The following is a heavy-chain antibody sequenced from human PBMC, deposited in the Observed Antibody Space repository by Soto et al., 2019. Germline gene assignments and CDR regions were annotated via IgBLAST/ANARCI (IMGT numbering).Heavy chain of an antibody. J-gene: IGHJ3*02. Sequence: PSETLSLTCSASGDSISRIDYYWTWIRQHPEQGLEWIGNIYFRGNTYYSPSLESRLTISVDTSKNQFSLKLTSVTAADTAVYYCAREGGSYDSGGYLIRGAFDIWGQGTMVTVS. V-gene: IGHV4-31*03. D-gene: IGHD3-22*01. CDR1: GDSISRIDYY. CDR2: IYFRGNT. CDR3: AREGGSYDSGGYLIRGAFDI.